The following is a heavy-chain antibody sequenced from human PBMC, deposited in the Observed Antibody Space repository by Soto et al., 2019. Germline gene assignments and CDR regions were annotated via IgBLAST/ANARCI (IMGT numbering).Heavy chain of an antibody. CDR3: ARVGLGGERDYYYYYMDV. D-gene: IGHD3-10*01. J-gene: IGHJ6*03. V-gene: IGHV1-69*13. Sequence: ASVKVSCKASGGTFSSYAISWVRQAPGQGLEWMGGIIPIFGTANYAQKFQGRVTITADESTSTAYMELSSLRSEDTAVYYCARVGLGGERDYYYYYMDVWGKGTTVTVSS. CDR2: IIPIFGTA. CDR1: GGTFSSYA.